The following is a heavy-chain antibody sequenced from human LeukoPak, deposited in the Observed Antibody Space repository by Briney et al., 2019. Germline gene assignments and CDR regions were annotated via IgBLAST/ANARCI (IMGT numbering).Heavy chain of an antibody. CDR2: ISYDGSNK. Sequence: PGGSLRLSCAASGFTFSSYAMHWVRQAPGKGLEWVAVISYDGSNKYYADSVKGRFTISRDNSKNTLYLQMNSLRAEDTAVYYCARGSTYYEGSGQVPFDYWGQGTLVTVSS. J-gene: IGHJ4*02. D-gene: IGHD3-22*01. CDR3: ARGSTYYEGSGQVPFDY. V-gene: IGHV3-30*04. CDR1: GFTFSSYA.